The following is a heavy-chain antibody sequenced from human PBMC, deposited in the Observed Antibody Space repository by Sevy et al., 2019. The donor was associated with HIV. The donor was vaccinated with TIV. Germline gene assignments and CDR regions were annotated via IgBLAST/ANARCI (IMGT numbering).Heavy chain of an antibody. V-gene: IGHV1-18*01. J-gene: IGHJ6*03. CDR2: ISAYNGNT. Sequence: ASVKVSCKASGYTFTSYGISWVRQAPGQGLEWMGWISAYNGNTNYAQKLQGRVTMTTDTSTSTAYMELRSLRSDDTAVYYCARDIVVVENYYYYYMDVWGKGTMVTVSS. D-gene: IGHD2-15*01. CDR3: ARDIVVVENYYYYYMDV. CDR1: GYTFTSYG.